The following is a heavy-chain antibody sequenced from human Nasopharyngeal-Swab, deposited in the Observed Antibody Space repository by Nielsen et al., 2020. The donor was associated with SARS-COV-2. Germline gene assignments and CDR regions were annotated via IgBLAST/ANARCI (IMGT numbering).Heavy chain of an antibody. J-gene: IGHJ5*02. Sequence: GESLKISCAASGFTFSGYAIHWVRQAPGKGLEWVAVLSYDGRSTFYADSVKGRFTISRDNSKNTLYLQMNSLRAEDTAVYYCARDNGYCSGDACYLGGWLDPWGQGTLVTVSS. D-gene: IGHD2-15*01. CDR3: ARDNGYCSGDACYLGGWLDP. CDR2: LSYDGRST. V-gene: IGHV3-30*04. CDR1: GFTFSGYA.